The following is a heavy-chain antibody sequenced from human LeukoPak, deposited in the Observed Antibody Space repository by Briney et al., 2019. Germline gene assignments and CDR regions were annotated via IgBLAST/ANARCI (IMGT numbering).Heavy chain of an antibody. CDR3: AKDGDGYPYY. CDR1: GFTFSNFG. CDR2: ISYDGKNE. V-gene: IGHV3-30*18. J-gene: IGHJ4*02. Sequence: QTGGSLRLSCAASGFTFSNFGMHWVRQAPGKGLEWVAVISYDGKNEYYTDSVKGRFTISRDNAKNTLYLQMNSLRAEDTAVYYCAKDGDGYPYYWGQGTLVTVSS. D-gene: IGHD5-24*01.